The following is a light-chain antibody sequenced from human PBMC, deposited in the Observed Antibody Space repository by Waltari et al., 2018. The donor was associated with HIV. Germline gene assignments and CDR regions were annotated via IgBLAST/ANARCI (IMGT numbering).Light chain of an antibody. Sequence: QSALTQPRSVSGSPGPSVTISCPGTSSDVGGYKYVSWYQQHPAKAPKLMIYDFTKRPSGVPDRFSGSKSVNTASLTISGLEAEDEADYYCCSYAGSYTLVFGGGTKLTVL. V-gene: IGLV2-11*01. CDR1: SSDVGGYKY. CDR2: DFT. CDR3: CSYAGSYTLV. J-gene: IGLJ3*02.